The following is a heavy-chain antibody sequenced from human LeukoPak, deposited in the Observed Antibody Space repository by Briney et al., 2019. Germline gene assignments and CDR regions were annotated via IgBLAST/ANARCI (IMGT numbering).Heavy chain of an antibody. D-gene: IGHD2-15*01. J-gene: IGHJ4*02. V-gene: IGHV3-23*01. CDR1: GFTFSSYA. Sequence: GGSLRLSCAASGFTFSSYAISWVRQAPGKGLEWVSAISGSGGSTYYADSVKGRFTISRDNSKNTLYLQMNSLGAEDTAVYYCAAQPCSVGRCYLDYWGQGTLVTVSS. CDR2: ISGSGGST. CDR3: AAQPCSVGRCYLDY.